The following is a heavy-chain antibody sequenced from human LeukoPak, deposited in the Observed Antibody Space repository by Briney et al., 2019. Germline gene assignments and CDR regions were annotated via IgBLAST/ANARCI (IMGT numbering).Heavy chain of an antibody. CDR3: ARKNYGDRHPYDY. CDR2: INVGKGDT. V-gene: IGHV1-3*01. J-gene: IGHJ4*02. D-gene: IGHD2-21*02. Sequence: ASVTVSCKASGYNFITYAMHWVRQAPGQGLEWMGYINVGKGDTKYSQKFQGRVTFTRDTSASIAYMELSSLTSEDTAIYYCARKNYGDRHPYDYWGQGTLVTVSS. CDR1: GYNFITYA.